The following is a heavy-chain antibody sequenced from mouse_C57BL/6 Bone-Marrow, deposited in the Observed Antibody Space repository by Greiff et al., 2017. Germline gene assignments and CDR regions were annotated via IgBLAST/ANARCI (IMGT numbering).Heavy chain of an antibody. CDR1: GYTFTSYD. CDR3: ARERGTSWFAY. CDR2: IYPRDGST. V-gene: IGHV1-85*01. Sequence: VQLQQSGPELVKPGASVKLSCKASGYTFTSYDINWVKQRPGQGLEWIGWIYPRDGSTKYNETFKGQATLTVATSSSTAYMELHSLTSEDSAVYFCARERGTSWFAYWGQGTLVTVSA. J-gene: IGHJ3*01. D-gene: IGHD3-3*01.